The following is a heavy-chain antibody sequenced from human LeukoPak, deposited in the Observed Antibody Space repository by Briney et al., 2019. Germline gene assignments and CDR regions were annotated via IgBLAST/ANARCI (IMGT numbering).Heavy chain of an antibody. D-gene: IGHD2-21*02. J-gene: IGHJ3*02. CDR1: GGTFSSYA. Sequence: SVKVSCKASGGTFSSYAISWVRQAPGQGLEWMGGIIPIFGTANYAQKFQGRVTITADESTSTAYMELSSLRSEDTAVYYCAQLAYCGGDCSPGAFDIWGQGTMVTVSS. CDR3: AQLAYCGGDCSPGAFDI. CDR2: IIPIFGTA. V-gene: IGHV1-69*13.